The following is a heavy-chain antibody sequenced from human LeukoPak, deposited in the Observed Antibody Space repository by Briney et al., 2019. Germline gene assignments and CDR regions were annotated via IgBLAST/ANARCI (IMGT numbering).Heavy chain of an antibody. CDR2: IYTSGST. V-gene: IGHV4-61*02. D-gene: IGHD4-23*01. Sequence: PSQTLSLTCTVSGGSISSGSYYWSWIRQPARKGLEWIGRIYTSGSTNYNPSLKSRVTISVDTSKNRFSLKLSSVTAADTAVYYCAREIDYGGNSDYWGQGTLVTVSS. J-gene: IGHJ4*02. CDR3: AREIDYGGNSDY. CDR1: GGSISSGSYY.